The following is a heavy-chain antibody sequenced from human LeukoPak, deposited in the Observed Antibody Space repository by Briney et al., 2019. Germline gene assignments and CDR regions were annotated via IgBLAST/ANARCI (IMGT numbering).Heavy chain of an antibody. CDR1: GYTLTELS. D-gene: IGHD2-2*02. Sequence: ASVKVSCKVSGYTLTELSMHWVRQAPGKGLEWMGGFDPEDGETIYAQKFQGRVTITADTSADTAYMELSSLRSEDTAVYYCATVPYCSTTSCYTGYWGQGTLVTVSS. J-gene: IGHJ4*02. CDR3: ATVPYCSTTSCYTGY. CDR2: FDPEDGET. V-gene: IGHV1-24*01.